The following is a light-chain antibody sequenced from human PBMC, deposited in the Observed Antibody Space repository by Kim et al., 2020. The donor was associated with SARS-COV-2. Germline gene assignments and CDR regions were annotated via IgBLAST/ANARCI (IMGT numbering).Light chain of an antibody. Sequence: SPGERATPACRDSQSVSSSYLAWYQQKPGQAPRLLIYGASSRATGIPDRFSGSGSGTDFTLTISRLEPEDFAVYYCQQYGSSPQTFGQGTKVDIK. CDR2: GAS. J-gene: IGKJ1*01. V-gene: IGKV3-20*01. CDR1: QSVSSSY. CDR3: QQYGSSPQT.